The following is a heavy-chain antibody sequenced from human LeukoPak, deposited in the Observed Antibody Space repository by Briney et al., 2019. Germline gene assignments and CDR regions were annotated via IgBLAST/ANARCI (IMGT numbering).Heavy chain of an antibody. Sequence: PGGSLRLSCAASGFTFSSYGMHWVRQAPVKGLEWVAVIWYDGSNKYYADSVKGRFTISRDNSKNTLYLQMNSLRAEDTAVYYCARDRLQNYYYGSGSYFQHWGQGTLVTVSS. CDR3: ARDRLQNYYYGSGSYFQH. CDR2: IWYDGSNK. D-gene: IGHD3-10*01. CDR1: GFTFSSYG. J-gene: IGHJ1*01. V-gene: IGHV3-33*01.